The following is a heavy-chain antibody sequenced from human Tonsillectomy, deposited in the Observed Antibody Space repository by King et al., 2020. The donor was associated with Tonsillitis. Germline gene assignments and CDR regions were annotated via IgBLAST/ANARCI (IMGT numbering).Heavy chain of an antibody. V-gene: IGHV4-61*01. D-gene: IGHD1-26*01. CDR2: IYYSGST. CDR3: ARMWEWIPDS. Sequence: QVQLQESGPGLVKPSETLSLTCTVSGGSVSSGSYYWSWIRQPPGKGLEWIGYIYYSGSTNYNPSFKSRVTISVDTSKNQFSLKLSSVTAADTAVYYCARMWEWIPDSWGQGTLVTVSS. J-gene: IGHJ4*02. CDR1: GGSVSSGSYY.